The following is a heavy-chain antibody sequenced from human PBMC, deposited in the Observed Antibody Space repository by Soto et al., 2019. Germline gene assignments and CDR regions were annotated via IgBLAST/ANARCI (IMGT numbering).Heavy chain of an antibody. Sequence: EAQLVESGGGLVQPGGSLRLSCAASGFNFSPYWMHWVRQTPGKGLVWVSRINAEGNTIYADSVKGRFTISRANAKNMLYLQMTSLRAEDTAVYFCARGSNTAFDPWGQGTLVTVSS. CDR2: INAEGNT. CDR1: GFNFSPYW. D-gene: IGHD2-21*02. V-gene: IGHV3-74*01. J-gene: IGHJ5*02. CDR3: ARGSNTAFDP.